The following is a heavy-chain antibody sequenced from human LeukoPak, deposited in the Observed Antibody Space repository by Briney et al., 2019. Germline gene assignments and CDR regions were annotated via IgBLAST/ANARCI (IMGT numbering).Heavy chain of an antibody. Sequence: GGSLRLSCAASGFTFSSFWMHWVRQAPGKGLVWVSRIKSDASTTTYADSVKGRFTISRDNAKNTLYLQMNSLRAEDTAVYYCARVDWNYSTGWPLDYWGQGTLVTVSS. V-gene: IGHV3-74*01. J-gene: IGHJ4*02. CDR1: GFTFSSFW. D-gene: IGHD6-19*01. CDR2: IKSDASTT. CDR3: ARVDWNYSTGWPLDY.